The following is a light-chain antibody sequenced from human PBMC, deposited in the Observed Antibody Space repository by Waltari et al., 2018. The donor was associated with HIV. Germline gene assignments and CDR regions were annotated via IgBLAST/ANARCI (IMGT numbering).Light chain of an antibody. CDR3: QQYYSTPWT. J-gene: IGKJ1*01. CDR2: WAS. Sequence: DIVMTQSPDSLAVSLGERVTINCKSSQSVLSSSNNKNYLVWYQQKPGQPPKLLIYWASTRESGVPDRFSGSGSGTDFTLTISSLQAEDVAVYYCQQYYSTPWTFGQGTKVEVK. V-gene: IGKV4-1*01. CDR1: QSVLSSSNNKNY.